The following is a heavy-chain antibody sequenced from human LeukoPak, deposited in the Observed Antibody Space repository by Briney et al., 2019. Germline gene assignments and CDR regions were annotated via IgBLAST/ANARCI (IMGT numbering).Heavy chain of an antibody. CDR2: INPNSGGT. J-gene: IGHJ5*02. V-gene: IGHV1-2*02. Sequence: ASVKVSCKASGYTFTGYYMHWVRQAPGQGLEWMGWINPNSGGTDYAQKFQGRVTMTRDTSISTAYMELSRLRSDDTAVCYCARVGPAAIRGRYNWFDPWGQGTLVTVSS. CDR3: ARVGPAAIRGRYNWFDP. D-gene: IGHD2-2*02. CDR1: GYTFTGYY.